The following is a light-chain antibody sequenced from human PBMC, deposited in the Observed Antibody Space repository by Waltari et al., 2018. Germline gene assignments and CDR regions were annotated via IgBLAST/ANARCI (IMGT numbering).Light chain of an antibody. V-gene: IGLV3-19*01. J-gene: IGLJ2*01. CDR2: CQS. CDR3: HSRDSSSTRF. Sequence: SSELTQDPTVSVALGQTVRITCQGDSLRRYYPSWYQQRPGQAPILVIYCQSRRPSGIPDRFSGSISGNTASLTITGAQAEDEADYYCHSRDSSSTRFFGGGTRLTV. CDR1: SLRRYY.